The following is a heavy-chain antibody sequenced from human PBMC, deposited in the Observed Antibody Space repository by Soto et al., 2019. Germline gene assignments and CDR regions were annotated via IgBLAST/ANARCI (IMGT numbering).Heavy chain of an antibody. CDR1: GFTFSGYW. J-gene: IGHJ5*02. CDR3: ARVKSGSYDRFDP. CDR2: INTDGSRT. V-gene: IGHV3-74*01. D-gene: IGHD3-10*01. Sequence: EVQLVESGGGLVQPGGSLRLSCAASGFTFSGYWMHWVRQAPGKGLVWVSRINTDGSRTSYADSVKGRFTISRDNAKNTVYLQMNSLRAEETAVYYCARVKSGSYDRFDPWGQGTLVTVSS.